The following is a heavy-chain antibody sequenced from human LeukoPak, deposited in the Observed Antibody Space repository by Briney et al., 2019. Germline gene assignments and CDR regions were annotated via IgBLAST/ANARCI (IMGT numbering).Heavy chain of an antibody. D-gene: IGHD4-17*01. V-gene: IGHV1-18*01. J-gene: IGHJ4*02. Sequence: ASVKVSCKASGYTFTSYGISWVRQAPGQGLEWMGWISAYNGNTNYAQKLQGRVTMTEDTSTDTAYMELSSLRSEDTAVYYCATVRTTVWSHQYYFDYWGQGTLVTVSS. CDR3: ATVRTTVWSHQYYFDY. CDR2: ISAYNGNT. CDR1: GYTFTSYG.